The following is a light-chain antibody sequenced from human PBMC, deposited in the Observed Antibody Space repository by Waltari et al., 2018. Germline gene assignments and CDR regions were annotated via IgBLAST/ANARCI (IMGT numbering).Light chain of an antibody. V-gene: IGKV3-20*01. CDR3: QQYVSLPAT. Sequence: SCRVSQSISSPLAWYQQKPGQAPRLLIYDASTRATGIPDRFSGSGSGTDFSLTISRLEPEDSAVYYCQQYVSLPATFGQGTKVEIK. J-gene: IGKJ1*01. CDR2: DAS. CDR1: QSISSP.